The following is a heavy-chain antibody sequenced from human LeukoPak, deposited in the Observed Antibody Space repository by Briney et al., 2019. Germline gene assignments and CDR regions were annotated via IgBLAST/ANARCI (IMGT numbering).Heavy chain of an antibody. D-gene: IGHD5-18*01. CDR2: IYYSGST. Sequence: PSETLSLTCTVSGGSISSSSYYWGWIRQPPGKGLEWIGSIYYSGSTYYNPSLKSRVTISVDTSKNQFSLKLSSVTAADTAVYHCARGRYSYGPDYWGQGTLVTVSS. V-gene: IGHV4-39*01. CDR1: GGSISSSSYY. CDR3: ARGRYSYGPDY. J-gene: IGHJ4*02.